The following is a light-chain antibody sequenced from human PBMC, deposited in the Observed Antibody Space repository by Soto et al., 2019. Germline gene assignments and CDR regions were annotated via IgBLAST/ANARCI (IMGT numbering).Light chain of an antibody. Sequence: LTQPRSVSGSPGQSVTISCTGTSSDVGGYEYVSWYQQHPGKAPKLMIYDVSKRPSGVPDRFSGSKSGNTASLTISGLQAEDEADYYCCSYAGSYTFVFGTGTKVTVL. J-gene: IGLJ1*01. CDR3: CSYAGSYTFV. CDR2: DVS. CDR1: SSDVGGYEY. V-gene: IGLV2-11*01.